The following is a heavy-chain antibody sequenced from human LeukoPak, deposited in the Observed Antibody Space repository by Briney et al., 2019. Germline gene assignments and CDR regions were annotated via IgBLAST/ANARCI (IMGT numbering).Heavy chain of an antibody. CDR3: ASSYSSGWYDAFDI. CDR1: GGSISSYY. CDR2: IYYSGST. D-gene: IGHD6-19*01. V-gene: IGHV4-59*08. Sequence: SETLSLICTVSGGSISSYYWSWIRQPPGKGLEWIGYIYYSGSTNYNPSLKSRVTISVDTSKNQFSLKLSSVTAADTAVYYCASSYSSGWYDAFDIWGQGTMVTVSS. J-gene: IGHJ3*02.